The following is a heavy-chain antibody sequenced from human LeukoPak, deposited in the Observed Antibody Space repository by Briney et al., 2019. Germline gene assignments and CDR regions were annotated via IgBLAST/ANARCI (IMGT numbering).Heavy chain of an antibody. CDR1: GFIFSYYG. J-gene: IGHJ3*02. Sequence: GGSLRLSCAASGFIFSYYGMHWVRQAPGKGLEWVAVISYDGSNKYYADSVKGRFTISRDNSKNTLYLQMNSLRAEDTAVYYCAREDDRNYYGLDDAFDIWGQGTMVTVSS. D-gene: IGHD3-10*01. V-gene: IGHV3-30*03. CDR2: ISYDGSNK. CDR3: AREDDRNYYGLDDAFDI.